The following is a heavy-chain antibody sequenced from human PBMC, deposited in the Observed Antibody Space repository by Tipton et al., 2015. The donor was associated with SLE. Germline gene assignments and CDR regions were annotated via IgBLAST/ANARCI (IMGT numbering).Heavy chain of an antibody. CDR1: GGSISSHY. Sequence: LSLTCTVSGGSISSHYWSWIRQPPGKGLEWIGYIYYSGSTNYNPSLKSRVTISVDTSKNQFSLKLSSVTAADPAVYYCARTSRGVTREPFDYWGQGTLVTVSS. J-gene: IGHJ4*02. D-gene: IGHD7-27*01. CDR3: ARTSRGVTREPFDY. CDR2: IYYSGST. V-gene: IGHV4-59*11.